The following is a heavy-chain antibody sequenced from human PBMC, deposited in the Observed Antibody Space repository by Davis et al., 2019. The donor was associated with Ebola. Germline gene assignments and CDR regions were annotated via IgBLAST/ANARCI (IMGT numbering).Heavy chain of an antibody. CDR3: ARGSRVFDY. CDR2: MNPNSGNA. Sequence: AASVKVSCKASGYTFTSYDINWVRQATGQGLEWMGWMNPNSGNAGYTQKFQGRVTMTRSTSISTAYMELRSLRSEDTAVYYCARGSRVFDYWGQGTLVTVSS. CDR1: GYTFTSYD. V-gene: IGHV1-8*01. J-gene: IGHJ4*02.